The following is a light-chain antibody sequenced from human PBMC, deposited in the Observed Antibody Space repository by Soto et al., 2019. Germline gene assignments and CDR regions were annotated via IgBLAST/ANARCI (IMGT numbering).Light chain of an antibody. CDR1: SADVGGFNF. J-gene: IGLJ3*02. V-gene: IGLV2-14*01. CDR3: SSYTRSTNLL. Sequence: QSALTQPASVSGSPGQSITISCTGTSADVGGFNFVSWYRQSPGEAPKLVIYEVTNRPSGVSNRFSSSKSGNTASLTISGLQAEDEADYYCSSYTRSTNLLFGGGTKLTVL. CDR2: EVT.